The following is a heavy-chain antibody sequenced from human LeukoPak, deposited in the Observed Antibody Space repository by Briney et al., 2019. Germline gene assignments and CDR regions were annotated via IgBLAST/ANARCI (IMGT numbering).Heavy chain of an antibody. CDR2: INHSGST. CDR3: ARCGFDYYGSGRTFDY. J-gene: IGHJ4*02. Sequence: PSETLSLTCAVYGGSFSGYYWSWIRQPPGKGLEWIGEINHSGSTNYNPSLKSRVTISVDTSKNQFSLKLSSVTAADTAVYYCARCGFDYYGSGRTFDYWGQGTLVTVSS. D-gene: IGHD3-10*01. CDR1: GGSFSGYY. V-gene: IGHV4-34*01.